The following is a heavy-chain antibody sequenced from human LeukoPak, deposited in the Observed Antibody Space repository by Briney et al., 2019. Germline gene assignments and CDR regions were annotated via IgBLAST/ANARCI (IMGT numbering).Heavy chain of an antibody. V-gene: IGHV3-69-1*01. CDR3: ARQLGYCAAGTCYFDS. J-gene: IGHJ4*01. CDR2: LSSGRSP. CDR1: GFAISTYA. D-gene: IGHD2-8*02. Sequence: GGSLRLSCAASGFAISTYAMAWVRQTPGKGLEWISSLSSGRSPSYSDSLEGRLTMSSDNARNTLYLQMDNLRGEDTAMYYCARQLGYCAAGTCYFDSWGHGTQVTVSS.